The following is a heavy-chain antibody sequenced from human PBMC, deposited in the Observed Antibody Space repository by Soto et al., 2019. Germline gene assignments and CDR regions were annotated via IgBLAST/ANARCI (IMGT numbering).Heavy chain of an antibody. J-gene: IGHJ6*02. V-gene: IGHV1-69*13. CDR1: GGTFSSYA. Sequence: SVKVSCKASGGTFSSYAISWVRQAPGQGLEWMGGIIPIFGTANYAQKFQGRVTITADESTSTAYMELSSLRSEDTAVYYCASHWGQAKRYYYYGMDVWGQGTTVTVSS. CDR2: IIPIFGTA. CDR3: ASHWGQAKRYYYYGMDV. D-gene: IGHD7-27*01.